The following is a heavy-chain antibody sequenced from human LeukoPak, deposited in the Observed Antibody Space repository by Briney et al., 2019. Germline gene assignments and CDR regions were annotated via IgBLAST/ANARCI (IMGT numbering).Heavy chain of an antibody. J-gene: IGHJ4*02. CDR3: ARDLAVADAYYFDY. CDR2: ISTGSSYI. CDR1: GITFSSYN. V-gene: IGHV3-21*01. D-gene: IGHD6-19*01. Sequence: GGSLRLSCAVSGITFSSYNMNWVRQAPGKGLEWVSSISTGSSYIYYTDSVKGRFTISRDNAKNSLYLQMNSLRAEDTAVYYCARDLAVADAYYFDYWGQGTLVTVSS.